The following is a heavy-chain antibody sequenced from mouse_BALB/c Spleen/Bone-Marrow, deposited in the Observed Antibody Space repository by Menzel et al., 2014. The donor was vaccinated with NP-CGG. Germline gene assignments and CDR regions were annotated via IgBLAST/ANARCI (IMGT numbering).Heavy chain of an antibody. CDR3: ARGGARATGWFAY. CDR1: GYSITSDYA. Sequence: DVKLQESGPGLVKPSQSLSLTCTVTGYSITSDYAWNWIRQFPGNKLEWMGYISYSGSTSYNPPLKSRISITRDTSKNQFFLQLNPVTTEDTATYYCARGGARATGWFAYWGQGTLVTVSA. CDR2: ISYSGST. D-gene: IGHD3-1*01. J-gene: IGHJ3*01. V-gene: IGHV3-2*02.